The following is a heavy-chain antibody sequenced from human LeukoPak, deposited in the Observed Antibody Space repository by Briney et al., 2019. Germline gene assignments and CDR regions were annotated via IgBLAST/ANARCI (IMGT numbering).Heavy chain of an antibody. CDR1: GGSISSYY. V-gene: IGHV4-59*01. D-gene: IGHD6-13*01. CDR2: IYYSGST. J-gene: IGHJ4*02. Sequence: SETLSLTCTVSGGSISSYYWSWIRQPPGKGLEWIGYIYYSGSTKYNPSLKSRVTISEDTSKNQFSLKLRSVTAADTAVYYCARGGLHSSSWYGGPLGYWGQGTLVTVSS. CDR3: ARGGLHSSSWYGGPLGY.